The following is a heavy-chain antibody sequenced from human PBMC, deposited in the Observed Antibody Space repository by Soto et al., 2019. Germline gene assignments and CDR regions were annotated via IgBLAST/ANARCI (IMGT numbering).Heavy chain of an antibody. J-gene: IGHJ6*02. CDR3: ARVSEYYDFWSGPYGMDV. V-gene: IGHV3-13*01. CDR2: IGTAGDT. D-gene: IGHD3-3*01. CDR1: GFTFSSYD. Sequence: PGGSLRLSCAASGFTFSSYDMHWVRQATGKGLEWVSAIGTAGDTYYPGSVKGRFTISRENAKNSVYLQMNSLRAEDTAVYYCARVSEYYDFWSGPYGMDVWGQGTTVTVAS.